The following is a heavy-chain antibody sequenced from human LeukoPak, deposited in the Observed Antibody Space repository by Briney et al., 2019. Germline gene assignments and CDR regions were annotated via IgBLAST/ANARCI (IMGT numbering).Heavy chain of an antibody. D-gene: IGHD2-2*01. J-gene: IGHJ6*04. CDR3: ARRALRYCSSTSCPAQYYGVDV. CDR1: GFNFSSYW. V-gene: IGHV3-7*03. Sequence: GGSLRLSCAASGFNFSSYWMSWVRQAPGKGLEWVANIKEDGSEKYYVDSVKGRFTISRDNAKNSLYLQTNSLRAEDTAVYYCARRALRYCSSTSCPAQYYGVDVWGKGTTVTVSS. CDR2: IKEDGSEK.